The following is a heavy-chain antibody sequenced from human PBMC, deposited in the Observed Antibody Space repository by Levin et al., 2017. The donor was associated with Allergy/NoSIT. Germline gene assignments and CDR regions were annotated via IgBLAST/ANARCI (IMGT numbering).Heavy chain of an antibody. CDR3: ARIHFNSGSYYYYYYDGMDV. CDR1: GFSLSNARMG. V-gene: IGHV2-26*01. D-gene: IGHD1-26*01. CDR2: IFSNDEK. J-gene: IGHJ6*02. Sequence: SGPTLVKPTETLTLTCTVSGFSLSNARMGVSWIRQPPGKALEWLAHIFSNDEKSYSTSLKSRLTISKDTSKSQVVLTMTNMDPVDTATYYCARIHFNSGSYYYYYYDGMDVWGQGTTVTVSS.